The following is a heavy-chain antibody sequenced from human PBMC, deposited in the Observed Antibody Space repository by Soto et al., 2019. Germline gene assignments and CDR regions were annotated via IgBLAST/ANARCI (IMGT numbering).Heavy chain of an antibody. D-gene: IGHD6-19*01. CDR2: IIPIFGTA. CDR1: GGTFSSYA. Sequence: QVQLVQSGAEVKKPGSSVKVSCKASGGTFSSYAISWVRQAPGQGLEWMGGIIPIFGTANYAQKFQGRVTISADESTSTAYMELSSLRSEDTAVYYCASGYSSGWYRGNWFDPWGQGTLVTVSS. V-gene: IGHV1-69*01. CDR3: ASGYSSGWYRGNWFDP. J-gene: IGHJ5*02.